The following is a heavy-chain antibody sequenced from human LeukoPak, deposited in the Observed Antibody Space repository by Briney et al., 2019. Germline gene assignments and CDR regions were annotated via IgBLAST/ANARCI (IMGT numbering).Heavy chain of an antibody. CDR1: GGSLSPYY. Sequence: PSETLSLTCTVSGGSLSPYYGTWIRQPPRKGLEWIGYIYHTGTTRYNPSLNSRVTISVETSKNQFSLRLNAVTAADTAIYYCARLDSGDHGNIPHWGQGTLVTVSS. D-gene: IGHD1-26*01. V-gene: IGHV4-59*08. J-gene: IGHJ1*01. CDR3: ARLDSGDHGNIPH. CDR2: IYHTGTT.